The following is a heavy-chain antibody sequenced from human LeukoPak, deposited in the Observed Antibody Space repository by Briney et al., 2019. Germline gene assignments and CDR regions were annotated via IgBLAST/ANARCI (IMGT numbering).Heavy chain of an antibody. CDR3: ASLPIVGATYFDY. CDR2: ISGSSGII. D-gene: IGHD1-26*01. Sequence: GGSLRLSCAASEFTFNTYTMNWVRQAPGKGLEWVSYISGSSGIIDYADSVRGRFTISRDNAKNSLYLQMNSLRAEDTAVYYCASLPIVGATYFDYWGQGTLVTVSS. J-gene: IGHJ4*02. CDR1: EFTFNTYT. V-gene: IGHV3-48*01.